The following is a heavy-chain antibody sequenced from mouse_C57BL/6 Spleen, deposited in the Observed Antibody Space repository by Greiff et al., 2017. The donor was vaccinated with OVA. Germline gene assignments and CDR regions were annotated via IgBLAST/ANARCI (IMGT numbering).Heavy chain of an antibody. CDR2: IYPGDGDT. V-gene: IGHV1-80*01. D-gene: IGHD1-1*02. CDR1: GYAFSSYW. CDR3: ARLSGSYYYAMDY. J-gene: IGHJ4*01. Sequence: QVQLKQSGAELVKPGASVKISCKASGYAFSSYWMNWVKQRPGKGLEWIGQIYPGDGDTNYNGKFKGKATLTADKSSSTAYMQLSSLTSEDSAVYFCARLSGSYYYAMDYWGQGTSVTVSS.